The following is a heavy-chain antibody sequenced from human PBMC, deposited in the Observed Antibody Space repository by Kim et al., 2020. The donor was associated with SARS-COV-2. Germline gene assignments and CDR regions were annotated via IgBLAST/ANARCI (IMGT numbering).Heavy chain of an antibody. Sequence: GGSLRLSCAASGFIFSTYAMHWVRQAPGKGLEWVAVTSYDGGDTYYAGSVKGRFTISRDNSKSTLYLQMNSLRAEDTAVYYCARDPKARFCSNGVCYYYHSMDVWGQGTTVTVSS. D-gene: IGHD2-8*01. V-gene: IGHV3-30-3*01. CDR2: TSYDGGDT. CDR1: GFIFSTYA. J-gene: IGHJ6*02. CDR3: ARDPKARFCSNGVCYYYHSMDV.